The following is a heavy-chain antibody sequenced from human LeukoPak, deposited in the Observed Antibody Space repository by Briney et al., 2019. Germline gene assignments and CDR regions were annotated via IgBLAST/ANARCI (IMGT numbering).Heavy chain of an antibody. J-gene: IGHJ4*02. V-gene: IGHV4-59*08. CDR1: GGSISSDY. Sequence: PSETLSLTCTVSGGSISSDYWSWIRQPPGKGLEWIWYIYYSGSTNYNPSLKSRVTISVDTSKNQFSLKLSSVTAADTAVYYCARVPGYSTLYYFDYWGQGTLVTVSS. CDR3: ARVPGYSTLYYFDY. CDR2: IYYSGST. D-gene: IGHD4-11*01.